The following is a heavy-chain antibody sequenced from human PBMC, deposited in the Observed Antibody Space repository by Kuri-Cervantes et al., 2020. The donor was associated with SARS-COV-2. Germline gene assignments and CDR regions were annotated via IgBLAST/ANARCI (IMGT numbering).Heavy chain of an antibody. J-gene: IGHJ5*02. V-gene: IGHV3-64*01. CDR3: ARDGGGWFDP. D-gene: IGHD3-16*01. CDR1: GFTFSSYA. Sequence: GESLKISCAASGFTFSSYAMHWVRQAPGKGLEYVSAISSNGGSTYYANSVKGRFTISRDNSKNTLYLQMNSLRAEDTAVYYCARDGGGWFDPWGQGTLVTVSS. CDR2: ISSNGGST.